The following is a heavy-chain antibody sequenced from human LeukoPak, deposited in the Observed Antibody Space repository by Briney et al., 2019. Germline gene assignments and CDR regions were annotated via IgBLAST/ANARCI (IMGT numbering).Heavy chain of an antibody. D-gene: IGHD3-22*01. CDR2: IYYSGNT. J-gene: IGHJ4*02. CDR3: ARHESGISGYYSMDY. Sequence: PSETLSLTCTVSGGSISVYYWSWIRQPPGKGLEWIGFIYYSGNTNYNPSLKSRVTISVDTPKNQFSLKLSSVTAADTAVYYCARHESGISGYYSMDYWGQGTLVTVSS. V-gene: IGHV4-59*08. CDR1: GGSISVYY.